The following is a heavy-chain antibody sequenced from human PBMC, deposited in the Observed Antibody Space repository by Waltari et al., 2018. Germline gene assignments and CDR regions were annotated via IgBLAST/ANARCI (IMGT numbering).Heavy chain of an antibody. Sequence: QVQLQESGPGLVKPSETLSLTCAVSGYSISSGYYWGWIRQPPGKGLEWIGSIYHSGSTYYNPSLKSRVTISVDTSKNQFSLKLSSVTAADTAVYYCARHEWIAVAGTRQRSLGAFDIWGQGTMVTVSS. V-gene: IGHV4-38-2*01. CDR1: GYSISSGYY. CDR3: ARHEWIAVAGTRQRSLGAFDI. J-gene: IGHJ3*02. D-gene: IGHD6-19*01. CDR2: IYHSGST.